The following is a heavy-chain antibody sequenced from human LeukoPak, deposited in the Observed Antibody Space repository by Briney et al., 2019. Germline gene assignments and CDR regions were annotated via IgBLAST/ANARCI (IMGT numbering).Heavy chain of an antibody. CDR1: GGSIISSDNY. CDR2: IYYSGST. D-gene: IGHD6-13*01. J-gene: IGHJ4*02. Sequence: SATLSLTSTVSGGSIISSDNYWGWIRPPPGKGLEWIGTIYYSGSTYYNPSLKRRVTISVDTSKNQFSLKLSSVTAADTAVYYCASLRSRSSWTTFYFDYWGQGTLVTVSS. V-gene: IGHV4-39*01. CDR3: ASLRSRSSWTTFYFDY.